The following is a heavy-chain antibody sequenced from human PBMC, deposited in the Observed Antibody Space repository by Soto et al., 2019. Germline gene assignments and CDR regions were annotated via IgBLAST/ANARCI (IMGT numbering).Heavy chain of an antibody. J-gene: IGHJ6*02. CDR2: IYPGDSDT. V-gene: IGHV5-51*01. Sequence: PGESLKISGKASGYSFTTYWIGWVRQMAGKGLEWMGIIYPGDSDTKYSPSLQGQVTISADTSISTAYLQWTSLKASDTAMYYCARHIDYYDSSGHYYYYGMDVWGQGTTVTVSS. CDR3: ARHIDYYDSSGHYYYYGMDV. D-gene: IGHD3-22*01. CDR1: GYSFTTYW.